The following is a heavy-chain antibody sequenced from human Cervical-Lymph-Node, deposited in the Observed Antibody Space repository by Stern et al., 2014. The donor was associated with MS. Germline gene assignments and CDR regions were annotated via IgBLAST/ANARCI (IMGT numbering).Heavy chain of an antibody. Sequence: EVQLVESGGGLVQPGRSLRISCAASGFTFDDFAMHWVRQVPGKGLEWVAGVSWDGGSTGYVDSVKGRFIISRDNVKHSLFLQMNSLRPEDTALYYCAKDIMRQWLEVHGFDLWGQGTMVTVSS. V-gene: IGHV3-9*01. J-gene: IGHJ3*01. CDR2: VSWDGGST. D-gene: IGHD6-19*01. CDR3: AKDIMRQWLEVHGFDL. CDR1: GFTFDDFA.